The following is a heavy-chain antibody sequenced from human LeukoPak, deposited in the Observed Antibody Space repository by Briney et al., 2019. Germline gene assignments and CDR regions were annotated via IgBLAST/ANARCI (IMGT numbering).Heavy chain of an antibody. V-gene: IGHV5-10-1*01. J-gene: IGHJ4*02. CDR1: GYCFTSYW. D-gene: IGHD6-19*01. CDR3: ARARGWYGGVDY. CDR2: IDPSDSYT. Sequence: GESLRISCKGSGYCFTSYWSSRVRQMPGKGQEWVGRIDPSDSYTNYSPSFQGHVTISADKSISTAYLQWSSLKASDTAMHYCARARGWYGGVDYWGQGTLVTVSS.